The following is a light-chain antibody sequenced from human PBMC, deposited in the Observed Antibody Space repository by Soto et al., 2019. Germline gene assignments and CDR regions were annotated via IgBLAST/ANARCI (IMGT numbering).Light chain of an antibody. CDR2: DDN. J-gene: IGLJ1*01. CDR1: SSNIGGNS. V-gene: IGLV1-51*01. CDR3: GSWDSSLSAYV. Sequence: SVLTQPPSVSAAPGQKVTISCSGSSSNIGGNSVSWYQRLSGTAPTLLIYDDNKRPSGIPDRFSGSKSGTSATLGITGFQTGDEADYYCGSWDSSLSAYVFGTGTKVTVL.